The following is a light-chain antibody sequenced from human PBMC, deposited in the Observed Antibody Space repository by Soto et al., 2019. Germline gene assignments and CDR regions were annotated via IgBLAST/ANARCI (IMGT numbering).Light chain of an antibody. J-gene: IGLJ1*01. Sequence: QSVLTQPASVSGSPGQSITISCTGTSSDIGAYNYVSWYQQHPGKVPKLMIYEVSNRPSGVSNRFSGSKSGNTASLTISGLQAEDETDYYCSSFTTSSTFVSGPGTKVTVL. CDR3: SSFTTSSTFV. CDR1: SSDIGAYNY. CDR2: EVS. V-gene: IGLV2-14*01.